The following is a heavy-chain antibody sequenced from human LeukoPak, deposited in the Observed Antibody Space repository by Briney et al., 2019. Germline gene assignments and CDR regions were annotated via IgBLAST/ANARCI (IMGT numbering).Heavy chain of an antibody. J-gene: IGHJ6*03. CDR1: GGSFSGYY. D-gene: IGHD2-15*01. V-gene: IGHV4-34*01. Sequence: SGTLSLTCAVYGGSFSGYYWSWIRQSPGKGLEWIGEINHSGSPNYNPSLKSRVTISVDTSKNQFSLKLSSVTAADTAVYYCARHYRDMVYYYYMDVWGKGSTVTVSS. CDR3: ARHYRDMVYYYYMDV. CDR2: INHSGSP.